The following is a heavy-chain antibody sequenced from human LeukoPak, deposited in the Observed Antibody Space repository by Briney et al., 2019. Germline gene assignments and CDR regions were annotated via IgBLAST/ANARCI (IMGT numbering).Heavy chain of an antibody. J-gene: IGHJ4*02. D-gene: IGHD3-22*01. V-gene: IGHV3-23*01. CDR1: GFTFSNYA. CDR3: AKGGRYYYDSSGYYY. CDR2: ISGSDGST. Sequence: GGSLRLSCAASGFTFSNYAMSWVRQAPGKGLEWVSAISGSDGSTNYADSVKGRFTISRDNSKNTLYLQMNSLRAEDTAVYYCAKGGRYYYDSSGYYYWGQGILVTVSS.